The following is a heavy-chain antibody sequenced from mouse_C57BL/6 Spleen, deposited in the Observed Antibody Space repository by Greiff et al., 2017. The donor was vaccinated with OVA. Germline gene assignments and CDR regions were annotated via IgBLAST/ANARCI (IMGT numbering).Heavy chain of an antibody. Sequence: EVQLVESGGGLVKPGGSLKLSCAASGFTFSSYAMSWVRQTPEKRLEWVATISDGGSYTYYPDNVKGRFTISRDNAKNNLYLQMSHLKSEDTAMYYCARDGYDSFAYWGQGTLVTVSA. D-gene: IGHD2-2*01. CDR1: GFTFSSYA. CDR2: ISDGGSYT. J-gene: IGHJ3*01. CDR3: ARDGYDSFAY. V-gene: IGHV5-4*01.